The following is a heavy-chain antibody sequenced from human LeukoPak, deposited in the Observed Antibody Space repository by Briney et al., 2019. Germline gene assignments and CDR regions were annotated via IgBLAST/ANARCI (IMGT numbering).Heavy chain of an antibody. D-gene: IGHD3-16*01. CDR3: ATGPRTVQGGGFDS. J-gene: IGHJ4*02. CDR1: GNTLSRDYY. Sequence: PSETLSLTCSVSGNTLSRDYYWGWIRQPPGEGLEWIGSTHFSGTYHTPSLKGRVTLSRDFSRKQMSLELSSVTAGDTAVYYCATGPRTVQGGGFDSWGQGVLVTVSS. V-gene: IGHV4-38-2*01. CDR2: THFSGT.